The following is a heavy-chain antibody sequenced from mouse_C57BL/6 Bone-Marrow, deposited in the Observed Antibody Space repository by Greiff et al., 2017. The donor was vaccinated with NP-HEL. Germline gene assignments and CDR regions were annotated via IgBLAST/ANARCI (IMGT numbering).Heavy chain of an antibody. CDR1: GYAFTNYL. D-gene: IGHD2-3*01. CDR3: ARWGWLLLPMDY. Sequence: QVQLKESGAELVRPGTSVKVSCKASGYAFTNYLIEWVKQRPGQGLEWIGVINPGSGGTNYNEKFKGKATLTADKSSSTAYMQLSSLTSEDSAVYFCARWGWLLLPMDYWGQGTSVTVSS. J-gene: IGHJ4*01. CDR2: INPGSGGT. V-gene: IGHV1-54*01.